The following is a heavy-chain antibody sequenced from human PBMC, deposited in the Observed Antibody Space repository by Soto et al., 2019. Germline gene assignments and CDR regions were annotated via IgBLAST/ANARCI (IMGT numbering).Heavy chain of an antibody. J-gene: IGHJ5*02. CDR2: IIPIFGTA. Sequence: QVQLVQSGAEVKKPGSSVKVSCKASGGTFSSYAISWVRQAPGQGLEWMGGIIPIFGTANYAQKFQGRVTXXXXXXXXXXXXXXXXXXXXXXXXXXCARVYYYDSSGYQGWFDPWGQGTLVTVSX. V-gene: IGHV1-69*01. D-gene: IGHD3-22*01. CDR1: GGTFSSYA. CDR3: ARVYYYDSSGYQGWFDP.